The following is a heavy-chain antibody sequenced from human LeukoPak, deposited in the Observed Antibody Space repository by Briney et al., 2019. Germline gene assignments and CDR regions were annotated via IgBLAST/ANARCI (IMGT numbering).Heavy chain of an antibody. CDR2: FHPSGTT. V-gene: IGHV4-31*02. J-gene: IGHJ1*01. CDR1: GNSVINDNSI. Sequence: PSETLSLICSVSGNSVINDNSIWSWIRQHPEKGLEWIGHFHPSGTTYYNPSLRSRLTISIDTSNNHFSLEMTSMTAADTAVYYCTKGADDYKTGYWGQGTLVTVFS. D-gene: IGHD5-24*01. CDR3: TKGADDYKTGY.